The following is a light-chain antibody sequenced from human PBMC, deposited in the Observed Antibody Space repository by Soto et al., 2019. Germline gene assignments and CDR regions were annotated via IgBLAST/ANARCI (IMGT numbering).Light chain of an antibody. J-gene: IGKJ1*01. CDR3: QHYNTYPWT. CDR2: AAS. V-gene: IGKV1-8*01. Sequence: AIRMTQSPSSFSASTGDTVTISCRASQDVSSYLAWYQQRPGKAPKLLIYAASTLQSGVPSRFSGSGSGTDFTLTISCLQSEDFATYYCQHYNTYPWTFGQGTEVEVK. CDR1: QDVSSY.